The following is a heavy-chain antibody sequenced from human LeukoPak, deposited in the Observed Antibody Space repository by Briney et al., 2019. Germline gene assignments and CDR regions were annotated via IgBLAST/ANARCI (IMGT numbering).Heavy chain of an antibody. CDR2: IYYSGST. J-gene: IGHJ3*02. V-gene: IGHV4-59*01. CDR1: GGSISSYY. D-gene: IGHD3-22*01. CDR3: ASTRTHYYDSSGEAFDI. Sequence: SETLSLTCTVSGGSISSYYWSWIRQPPGKGLEWIGYIYYSGSTNYNPSLKSRITISVDTSKNQFSLKLSSVTAADTAVYYCASTRTHYYDSSGEAFDIWGQGTMVTVSS.